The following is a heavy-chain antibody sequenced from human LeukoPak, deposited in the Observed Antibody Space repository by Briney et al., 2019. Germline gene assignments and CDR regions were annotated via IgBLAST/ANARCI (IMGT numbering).Heavy chain of an antibody. CDR3: ARDLKVRGTYAFDI. Sequence: SETLSLTCTVSGGSISSYYWSWIRQPPGKGLEWIGYIYYSGSTNYNPSLKSRVTISVDTSKNQFSLKLSSVTAADTAVYYCARDLKVRGTYAFDIWGQGTMVTVSS. V-gene: IGHV4-59*01. CDR1: GGSISSYY. D-gene: IGHD3-10*01. J-gene: IGHJ3*02. CDR2: IYYSGST.